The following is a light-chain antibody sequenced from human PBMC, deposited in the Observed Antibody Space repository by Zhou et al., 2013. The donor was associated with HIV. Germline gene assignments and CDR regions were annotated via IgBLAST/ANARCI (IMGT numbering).Light chain of an antibody. CDR3: QQYGSSPIT. CDR2: DAS. J-gene: IGKJ5*01. Sequence: EVVLTQSPGTLSGSPGERATLSCRASQSVYRKLAWYQQKPGQAPRLLIFDASTRATGIPDRFSGSGSGTDFTLTISRLEPEDFAVYYCQQYGSSPITFGQGTRL. V-gene: IGKV3-20*01. CDR1: QSVYRK.